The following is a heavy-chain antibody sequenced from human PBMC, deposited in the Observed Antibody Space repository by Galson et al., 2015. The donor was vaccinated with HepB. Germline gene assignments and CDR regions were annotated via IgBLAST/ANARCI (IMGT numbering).Heavy chain of an antibody. J-gene: IGHJ4*02. CDR1: GFTFSSYG. CDR3: AREWGPYYYDSSGYDGDY. D-gene: IGHD3-22*01. Sequence: SLRLSCAASGFTFSSYGTHWVRQAPGKGLEWVAVISYDGSNKYYADSVKGRFTISRDNSKNTLYLQMNSLRAEDTAVYYCAREWGPYYYDSSGYDGDYWGQGTLVTVSS. V-gene: IGHV3-30*03. CDR2: ISYDGSNK.